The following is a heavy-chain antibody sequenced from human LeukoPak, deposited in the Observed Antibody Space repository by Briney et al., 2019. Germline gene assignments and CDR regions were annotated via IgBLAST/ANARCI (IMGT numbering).Heavy chain of an antibody. CDR1: GGSFSGYY. J-gene: IGHJ4*02. CDR2: INHSGST. Sequence: SETLSLTCAVYGGSFSGYYWSWIRQPPGKGLEWIGEINHSGSTNYNPSLKSRVTISVDTSKNQFPLKLSSVTAADTAVYYCVPLEYSSSSYYFDYWGQGTLVTVSS. V-gene: IGHV4-34*01. CDR3: VPLEYSSSSYYFDY. D-gene: IGHD6-6*01.